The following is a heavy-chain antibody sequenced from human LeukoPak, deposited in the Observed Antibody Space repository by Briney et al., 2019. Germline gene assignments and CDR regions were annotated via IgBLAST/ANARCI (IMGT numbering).Heavy chain of an antibody. Sequence: TSETLSLTCTVSGGSISSYYWSWIRQPAGKGLEWIGRVYTSGSTNYNPSLKSRLTISLDTSKNQFSLRLRSVTAADTAVYYCARVRGDSDNYAFDIWGQGTMVTVSS. CDR3: ARVRGDSDNYAFDI. J-gene: IGHJ3*02. V-gene: IGHV4-4*07. CDR1: GGSISSYY. CDR2: VYTSGST. D-gene: IGHD2-21*02.